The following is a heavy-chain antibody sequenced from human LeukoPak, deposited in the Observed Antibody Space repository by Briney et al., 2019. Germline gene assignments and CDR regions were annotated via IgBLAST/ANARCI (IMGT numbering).Heavy chain of an antibody. J-gene: IGHJ4*02. CDR1: GYTFTSYD. V-gene: IGHV1-18*01. CDR3: ARGGQIFGVVIDS. Sequence: ASVKVSCKASGYTFTSYDINWVRQATGQGLEWMGWISAYNGNTNYAQKLQGRVTMTTDTSTSTAYMELRTLRSDDTAVYYCARGGQIFGVVIDSWGQGTLVTVSS. CDR2: ISAYNGNT. D-gene: IGHD3-3*01.